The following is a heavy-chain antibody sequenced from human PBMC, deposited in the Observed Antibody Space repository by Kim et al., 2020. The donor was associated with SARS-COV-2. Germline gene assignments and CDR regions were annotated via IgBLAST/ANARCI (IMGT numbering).Heavy chain of an antibody. CDR2: VAYDESIK. CDR1: GFTFSTFA. Sequence: GGSLRLSCAASGFTFSTFAMHWVRQAPGKGLEWVAVVAYDESIKYYADSVKGRFTISRDNSKNTLYLQMNSLRAEDTAVYYCARDQGIAAAGRPVVFWGQGTLVTVSS. D-gene: IGHD6-13*01. V-gene: IGHV3-30*04. CDR3: ARDQGIAAAGRPVVF. J-gene: IGHJ4*02.